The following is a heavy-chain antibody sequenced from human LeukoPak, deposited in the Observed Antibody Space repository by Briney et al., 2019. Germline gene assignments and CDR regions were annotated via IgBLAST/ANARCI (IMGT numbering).Heavy chain of an antibody. CDR2: LSGSGGST. V-gene: IGHV3-23*01. J-gene: IGHJ4*02. CDR3: AKDFRFDTSGYYV. CDR1: GFTFSSYA. Sequence: GGSLRLSCEASGFTFSSYAMSWVRQAPGKGLEWVSGLSGSGGSTYYADSVKGRFTISRDNSKNTLYLQMNSLRAEDTALYYCAKDFRFDTSGYYVWGQGTLVTVSS. D-gene: IGHD3-22*01.